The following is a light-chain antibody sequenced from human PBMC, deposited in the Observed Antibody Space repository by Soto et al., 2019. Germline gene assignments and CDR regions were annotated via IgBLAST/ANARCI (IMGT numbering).Light chain of an antibody. V-gene: IGKV3-20*01. CDR2: GAS. Sequence: EIVLTQSPGTLSLSPGERATLSCRASQTVSSNFLAWYQQKPGQAPGLLIYGASSRATGIPDRFSGSGSGTDFTLTISRLEPEDFAVYYCQQYGISPLTFGQGTRLEIK. CDR3: QQYGISPLT. CDR1: QTVSSNF. J-gene: IGKJ5*01.